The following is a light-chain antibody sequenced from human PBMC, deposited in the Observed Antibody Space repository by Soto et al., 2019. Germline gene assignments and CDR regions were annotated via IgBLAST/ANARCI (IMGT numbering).Light chain of an antibody. Sequence: QSALTQPASVSGSPGQSITISCTGTSSDVGGYNYVSWYQQHPGKAPKLMIYEVSNRPSGVSNRFSGSKSGNTASLTISGLQAEDEADSYCSSYTSSSTWVFGGVTKLTVL. CDR3: SSYTSSSTWV. CDR1: SSDVGGYNY. CDR2: EVS. J-gene: IGLJ3*02. V-gene: IGLV2-14*01.